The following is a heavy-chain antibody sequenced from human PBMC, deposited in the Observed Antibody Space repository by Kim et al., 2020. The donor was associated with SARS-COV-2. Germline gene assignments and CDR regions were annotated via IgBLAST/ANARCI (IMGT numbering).Heavy chain of an antibody. CDR1: GFTFSSYG. Sequence: GGSLRLSCAASGFTFSSYGMHWVRQAPGKGLEWVAVISYDGSNKYYADSVKGRFTISRDNSKNTLYLQMNSLRAEDTAVYYFAREGDTAMVLDYWGQGTL. CDR2: ISYDGSNK. V-gene: IGHV3-30*03. J-gene: IGHJ4*02. D-gene: IGHD5-18*01. CDR3: AREGDTAMVLDY.